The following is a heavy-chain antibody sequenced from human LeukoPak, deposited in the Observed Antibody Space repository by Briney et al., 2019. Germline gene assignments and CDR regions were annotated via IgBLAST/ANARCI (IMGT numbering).Heavy chain of an antibody. CDR2: IRYDGSNK. V-gene: IGHV3-30*02. D-gene: IGHD3-3*01. Sequence: GGSLRLSCAASGFTFSSYGMHWVRQAPGKGLEWVAFIRYDGSNKYYADSVKGRFTISRDNSKNSLYLQMNSLRAEDTAVYYCAKSGDYDSQFDPWGQGTLVTVSS. J-gene: IGHJ5*02. CDR1: GFTFSSYG. CDR3: AKSGDYDSQFDP.